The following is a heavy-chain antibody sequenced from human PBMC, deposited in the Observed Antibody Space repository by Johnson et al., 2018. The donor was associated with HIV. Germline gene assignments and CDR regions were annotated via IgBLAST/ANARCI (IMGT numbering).Heavy chain of an antibody. V-gene: IGHV3-66*02. CDR1: GFTFSDYY. Sequence: VQLVESGGGLVQPGGSLRLSCAASGFTFSDYYMSWIRQAPGKGLESVSVVYSGGTTHYADSVKGRSTISRDNSKNTLYLQMNSLRAEDTAVYYCTRRSPYDAFDIWGQGTMVTVSS. CDR2: VYSGGTT. J-gene: IGHJ3*02. CDR3: TRRSPYDAFDI.